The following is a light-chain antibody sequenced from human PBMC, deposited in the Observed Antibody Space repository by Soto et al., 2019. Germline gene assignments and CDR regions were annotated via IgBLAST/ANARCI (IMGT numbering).Light chain of an antibody. Sequence: EIVMTQSPATLSVSPGERATLSCRASQSVGSNLAWYQQKPGQAPRLLIQGASSRATGIPDRFSGSGSGTDFTLTINRLEPEDFAVYYCQQFGSSAWTCGQGTKVDI. V-gene: IGKV3-20*01. CDR2: GAS. CDR1: QSVGSN. CDR3: QQFGSSAWT. J-gene: IGKJ1*01.